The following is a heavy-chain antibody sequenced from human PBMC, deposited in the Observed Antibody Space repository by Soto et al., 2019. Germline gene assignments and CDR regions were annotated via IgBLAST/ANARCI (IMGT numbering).Heavy chain of an antibody. CDR1: GYTFTSYG. V-gene: IGHV1-18*01. CDR2: ISAYNGNT. CDR3: VLLWFGELLDSDYYGMDV. Sequence: ASVKVSCKASGYTFTSYGISWVRQAPGQGLEWMGWISAYNGNTNYAQKLQGRVTMTTDTSTSTAYMELRSLRSDDTAVYYCVLLWFGELLDSDYYGMDVWGQGTTVPSP. J-gene: IGHJ6*02. D-gene: IGHD3-10*01.